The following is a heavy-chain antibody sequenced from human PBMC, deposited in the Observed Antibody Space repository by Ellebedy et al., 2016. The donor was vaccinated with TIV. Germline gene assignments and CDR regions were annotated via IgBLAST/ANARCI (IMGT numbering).Heavy chain of an antibody. CDR3: VKDIVVVVAATSGDY. CDR1: GFTFSSYA. V-gene: IGHV3-64D*06. CDR2: ISSNGGST. J-gene: IGHJ4*02. D-gene: IGHD2-15*01. Sequence: GESLKISCSASGFTFSSYAMHWVRQAPGKGLEYVSAISSNGGSTYYADSVKGRFTISRDNSKNTLYLQMSSLRAEDTAVYYCVKDIVVVVAATSGDYWGQGTLVTVSS.